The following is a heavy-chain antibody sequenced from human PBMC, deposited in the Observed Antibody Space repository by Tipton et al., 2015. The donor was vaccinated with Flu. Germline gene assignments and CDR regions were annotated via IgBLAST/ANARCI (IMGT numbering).Heavy chain of an antibody. CDR3: ARGRGYCITTTCLLPFDF. V-gene: IGHV3-53*01. Sequence: QLVQSGGGLIQRGGSLRLSCGVSGFSVSSNYMTWVRQAPGKGLEWVSVIYSGGSTYSADSVKGRFTISRDNSKNTLYLQMNSLRAEDTAVYYCARGRGYCITTTCLLPFDFWGQGTLVTVPS. J-gene: IGHJ4*02. D-gene: IGHD2-2*01. CDR2: IYSGGST. CDR1: GFSVSSNY.